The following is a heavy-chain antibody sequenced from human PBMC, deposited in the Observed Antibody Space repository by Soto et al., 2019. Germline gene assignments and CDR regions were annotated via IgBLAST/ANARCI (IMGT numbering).Heavy chain of an antibody. V-gene: IGHV3-66*01. Sequence: VQLVESGGGLVQPGGSLRLSCAASGFTVSSNYMNWVRQAPGKGLEWLSVLYSGAGTYYADSVKDTFTISRDNSKNTLYLQLNSLRAEDTAIYYCARECGGDCSNAFDLWGQGTMVTV. CDR1: GFTVSSNY. D-gene: IGHD2-21*01. J-gene: IGHJ3*01. CDR2: LYSGAGT. CDR3: ARECGGDCSNAFDL.